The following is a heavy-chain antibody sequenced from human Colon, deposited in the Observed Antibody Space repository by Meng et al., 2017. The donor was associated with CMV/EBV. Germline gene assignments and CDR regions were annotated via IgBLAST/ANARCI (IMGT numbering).Heavy chain of an antibody. Sequence: GESLKISCRGSVHSFTNYWIGWVRQMPGKGLEWMGIIYPGDSHTRYSPSLEGHVTISADKSISTVYLQWSGLKASDTAMYYCARYTSSYGWFDSWGQGHQVTVSS. J-gene: IGHJ5*01. CDR3: ARYTSSYGWFDS. D-gene: IGHD2-2*01. CDR1: VHSFTNYW. CDR2: IYPGDSHT. V-gene: IGHV5-51*01.